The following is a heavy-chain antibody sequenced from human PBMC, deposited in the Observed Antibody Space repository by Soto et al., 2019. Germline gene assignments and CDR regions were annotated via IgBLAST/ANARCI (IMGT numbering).Heavy chain of an antibody. D-gene: IGHD3-16*01. CDR2: IVPVFNSP. V-gene: IGHV1-69*06. CDR3: ARDHPSADFVLNWFGR. Sequence: QVQLVQSGNEVKQPGSSVKISCKASGGTLTTHGIIWVRQAPGQGLEWMGGIVPVFNSPKYAQKFQGRLTITAERSTNSVYMELSSMTSEDTATYYCARDHPSADFVLNWFGRWGQGTLVTVSS. J-gene: IGHJ5*02. CDR1: GGTLTTHG.